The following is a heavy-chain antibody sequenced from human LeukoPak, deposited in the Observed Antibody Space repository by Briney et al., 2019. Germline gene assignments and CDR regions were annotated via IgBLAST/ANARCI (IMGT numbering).Heavy chain of an antibody. CDR2: ISSSGSTI. CDR1: GFTFSDYY. CDR3: ARDEYYYDSSGHYYYYYMDV. V-gene: IGHV3-11*01. Sequence: GGSLRLSCAASGFTFSDYYMSWIRQAPGKGLEWVSYISSSGSTIYYADSVKGRFTISRDNAKNSLYLQMNSLRAEDTAVYYCARDEYYYDSSGHYYYYYMDVWGKGTTVTVSS. D-gene: IGHD3-22*01. J-gene: IGHJ6*03.